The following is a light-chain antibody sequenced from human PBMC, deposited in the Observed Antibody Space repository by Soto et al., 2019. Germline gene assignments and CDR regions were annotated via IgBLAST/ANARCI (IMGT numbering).Light chain of an antibody. CDR2: EVS. V-gene: IGLV2-8*01. Sequence: QSALTQPPSASGSPGQSVAISCTGTSSDIGAYNYVSWYQQHPGKAPKLMIFEVSKRPSGVPDRFSGSKSGNTASLTVSGLQAEDEADYYCSSYAGSNNLGVFGGVTKLTVL. CDR3: SSYAGSNNLGV. CDR1: SSDIGAYNY. J-gene: IGLJ2*01.